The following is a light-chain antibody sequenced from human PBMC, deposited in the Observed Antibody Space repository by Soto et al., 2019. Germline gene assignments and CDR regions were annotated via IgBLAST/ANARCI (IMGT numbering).Light chain of an antibody. CDR1: QSISIW. CDR3: QHWNDYSWT. V-gene: IGKV1-5*03. J-gene: IGKJ1*01. Sequence: DLHMTQSPSTLSASVGDRVTITRRASQSISIWLAWYQQKPGKAPNLLIYKTSSLETGVPSRFSGSGSGTEFTLTISSLQPDDFATYYCQHWNDYSWTFGQGTKVEVK. CDR2: KTS.